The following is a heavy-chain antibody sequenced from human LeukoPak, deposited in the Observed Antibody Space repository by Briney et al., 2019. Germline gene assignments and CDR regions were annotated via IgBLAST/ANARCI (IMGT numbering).Heavy chain of an antibody. CDR1: GDSISGHY. D-gene: IGHD6-13*01. Sequence: PSETLSLTCTVSGDSISGHYWSWIRQPPGKGLEWIRNIYYTGSTKYNPSLKSRITISVDPSKNQFSLRLTSVTAADTAVYYCAKIAAGTNHYWGQGTLVTVSS. J-gene: IGHJ4*02. V-gene: IGHV4-59*08. CDR3: AKIAAGTNHY. CDR2: IYYTGST.